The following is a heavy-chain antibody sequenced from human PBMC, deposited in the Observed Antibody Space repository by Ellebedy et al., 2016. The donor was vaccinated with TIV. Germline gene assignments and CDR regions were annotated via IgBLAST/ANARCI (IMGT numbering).Heavy chain of an antibody. CDR1: GFTFSSYA. CDR3: AKDRGVEWLH. J-gene: IGHJ4*02. CDR2: ISYDGSNK. Sequence: GGSLRLXXAASGFTFSSYAMHWVRQAPGKGLEWVAVISYDGSNKYYADSVKGRFTISRDNSKNTLYLQMNSLRAEDTAVYYCAKDRGVEWLHWGQGTLVTVSS. D-gene: IGHD3-3*01. V-gene: IGHV3-30-3*01.